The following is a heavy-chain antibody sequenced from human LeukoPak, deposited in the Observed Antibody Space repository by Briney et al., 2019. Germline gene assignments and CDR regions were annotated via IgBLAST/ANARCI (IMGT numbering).Heavy chain of an antibody. V-gene: IGHV4-59*01. CDR2: IYYNGAT. CDR1: GGSISTYY. J-gene: IGHJ6*03. CDR3: ARDRYMDV. Sequence: PSETLSLTCTVSGGSISTYYWTWIRQPPRKGLEWIGHIYYNGATNYDPSLKSRVIISIDTSKNQFSLELTSVTAADTAVYFCARDRYMDVWGKGTTVTVSS.